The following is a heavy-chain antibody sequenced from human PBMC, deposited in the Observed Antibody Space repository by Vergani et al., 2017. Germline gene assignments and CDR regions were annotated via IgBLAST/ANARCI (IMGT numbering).Heavy chain of an antibody. Sequence: QVQPQQWGAGLLKPSETLSLTCAVYGGSFSGYYWSWIRQPPGKGLEWIGEINYSGSTNYNPSLKSRVTISTDTSKNHFSLKLSSVTAADTAVYYCARGRVLRGVIPGYWGQGSLLTVSS. J-gene: IGHJ4*02. V-gene: IGHV4-34*01. D-gene: IGHD3-10*01. CDR3: ARGRVLRGVIPGY. CDR1: GGSFSGYY. CDR2: INYSGST.